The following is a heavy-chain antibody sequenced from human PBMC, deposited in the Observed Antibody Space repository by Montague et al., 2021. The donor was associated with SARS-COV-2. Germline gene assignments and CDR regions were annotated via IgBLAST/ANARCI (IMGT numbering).Heavy chain of an antibody. D-gene: IGHD7-27*01. CDR3: ARAQPNCFLAYCVNYFDY. Sequence: SETLSLTCTVSGGSISGYYWTWMRQPPGKGLEWLGHIYYTGRTKYNPSLKSRVTISIDTPKNQFSLKLRSVTAADTAVYFCARAQPNCFLAYCVNYFDYWGQGALVTVSS. J-gene: IGHJ4*02. CDR1: GGSISGYY. CDR2: IYYTGRT. V-gene: IGHV4-59*01.